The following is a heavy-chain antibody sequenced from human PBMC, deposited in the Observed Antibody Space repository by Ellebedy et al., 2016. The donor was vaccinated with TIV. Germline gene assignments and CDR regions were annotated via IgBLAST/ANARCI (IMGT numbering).Heavy chain of an antibody. Sequence: ASVKVSCXASGYTFTGYYMHWVRQAPGQGLEWMGWINPNSGGTNYAQKFQGRVTITADESTSTAYMELSSLRSEDTAVYYCARDPKDIVVVVAAGYYGMDVWGQGTTVTVSS. CDR3: ARDPKDIVVVVAAGYYGMDV. CDR1: GYTFTGYY. CDR2: INPNSGGT. V-gene: IGHV1-2*02. D-gene: IGHD2-15*01. J-gene: IGHJ6*02.